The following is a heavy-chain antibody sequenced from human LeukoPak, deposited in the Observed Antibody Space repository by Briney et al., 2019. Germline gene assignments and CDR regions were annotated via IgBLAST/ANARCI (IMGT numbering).Heavy chain of an antibody. CDR3: AREVRINSSGWSEGADY. D-gene: IGHD6-19*01. Sequence: SVKVSCKASGGTFSSYAISWVRQAPGQGLEWMGRIIPILGIANYAQKFQGRVTITADKSTSTAYMELSSLRSEDTAVYYCAREVRINSSGWSEGADYWGQGTLVTVSS. V-gene: IGHV1-69*04. CDR1: GGTFSSYA. CDR2: IIPILGIA. J-gene: IGHJ4*02.